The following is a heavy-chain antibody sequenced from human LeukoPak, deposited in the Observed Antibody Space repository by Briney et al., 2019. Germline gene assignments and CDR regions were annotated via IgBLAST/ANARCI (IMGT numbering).Heavy chain of an antibody. D-gene: IGHD3/OR15-3a*01. CDR2: IYYSGST. CDR3: ARDESRTSLDY. V-gene: IGHV4-59*12. Sequence: SETLSLTCTVSGVSISSYYWSWLRQPPGKGLEWIGYIYYSGSTNYNPSLKSRVTISVDKSKNQFSLRLSSVTAADTAVYYCARDESRTSLDYWGQGTLVTVSS. CDR1: GVSISSYY. J-gene: IGHJ4*02.